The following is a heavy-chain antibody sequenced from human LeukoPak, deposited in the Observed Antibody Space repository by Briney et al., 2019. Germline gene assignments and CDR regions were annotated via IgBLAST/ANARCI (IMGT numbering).Heavy chain of an antibody. CDR3: ATGVSREVPLDY. CDR1: GFAFSKAW. D-gene: IGHD1-26*01. J-gene: IGHJ4*02. CDR2: IKSQTDGGTT. Sequence: PGGSLRLSCAASGFAFSKAWMSWVRQAAGKGLEWVGRIKSQTDGGTTDSAAPVKGRFTISRDDSQNTLYLQMNSLKTEDTAVYYCATGVSREVPLDYWGQGTLVTVSS. V-gene: IGHV3-15*01.